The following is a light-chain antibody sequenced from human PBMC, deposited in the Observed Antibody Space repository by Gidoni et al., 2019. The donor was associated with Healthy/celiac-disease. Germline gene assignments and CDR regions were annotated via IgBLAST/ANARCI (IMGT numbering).Light chain of an antibody. Sequence: EIVLTQSPGTLSLSPGERATLSCRASQSVSSSYVAWYQQKPGQAPRLLIYGASSRATGIPDRCSGRGSGADFTLTISRLEPEDFAVYYCQQYGSSPLTFGQGTKVEIK. CDR1: QSVSSSY. J-gene: IGKJ1*01. CDR2: GAS. V-gene: IGKV3-20*01. CDR3: QQYGSSPLT.